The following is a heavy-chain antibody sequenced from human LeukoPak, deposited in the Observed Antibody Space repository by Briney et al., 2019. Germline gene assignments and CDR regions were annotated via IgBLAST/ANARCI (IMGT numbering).Heavy chain of an antibody. Sequence: GGSLRLSCAASGFTFDDYAMHWVRQAPGKGREWVSGISWNSGSIGYADSVKGRFTISRDNAKNSLYLQMNSLRAEDTALYYCAQSGGYDDHWGQGTLVTVSS. CDR1: GFTFDDYA. D-gene: IGHD5-12*01. CDR3: AQSGGYDDH. J-gene: IGHJ4*02. CDR2: ISWNSGSI. V-gene: IGHV3-9*01.